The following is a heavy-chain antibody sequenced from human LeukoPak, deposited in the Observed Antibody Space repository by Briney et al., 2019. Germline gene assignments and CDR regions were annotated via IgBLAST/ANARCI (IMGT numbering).Heavy chain of an antibody. CDR2: IGGGGTFI. CDR3: ARWSREYNTTRSATLYWHFDL. V-gene: IGHV3-48*01. Sequence: PGGSLRLSCAASGFTFRTYSMNWVRQSPGKGLEWVSHIGGGGTFIYYADSVKGRFTISRDNDKNSVYLQVNSLRAEDTAVYYCARWSREYNTTRSATLYWHFDLWGRGTLVTVSS. D-gene: IGHD1-14*01. CDR1: GFTFRTYS. J-gene: IGHJ2*01.